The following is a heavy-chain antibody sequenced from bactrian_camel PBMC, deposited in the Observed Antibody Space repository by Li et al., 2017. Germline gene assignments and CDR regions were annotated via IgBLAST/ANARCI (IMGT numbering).Heavy chain of an antibody. J-gene: IGHJ4*01. V-gene: IGHV3S31*01. Sequence: VQLVESGGGLVQPGGSLRLSCAASGFTLSYYEMNWVRRAPGKEREGVASIYFGDIESTYYTTSVKGRFTISQVNAQNTLYLQMNSLKPDDTAMYYCAAGACRRGMWSPYEYDYWGQGTQVTVS. D-gene: IGHD2*01. CDR3: AAGACRRGMWSPYEYDY. CDR1: GFTLSYYE. CDR2: IYFGDIEST.